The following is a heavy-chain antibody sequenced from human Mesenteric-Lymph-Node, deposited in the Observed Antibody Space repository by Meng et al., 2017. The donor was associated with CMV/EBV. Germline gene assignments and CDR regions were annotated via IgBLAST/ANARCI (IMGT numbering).Heavy chain of an antibody. CDR2: INPNSGGT. V-gene: IGHV1-2*06. J-gene: IGHJ4*02. Sequence: FTGYYMHWVRQATGQGLEWMGRINPNSGGTNYAQKFQGRVTMTRDTSISTAYMELSRLRSDDTAVYYCARVDYDILTGYFRGYNFDYWGQGTLVTVSS. D-gene: IGHD3-9*01. CDR3: ARVDYDILTGYFRGYNFDY. CDR1: FTGYY.